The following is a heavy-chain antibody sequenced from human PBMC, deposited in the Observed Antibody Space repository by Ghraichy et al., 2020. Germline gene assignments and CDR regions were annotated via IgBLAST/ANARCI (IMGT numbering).Heavy chain of an antibody. D-gene: IGHD5-18*01. CDR2: IKQDGGEK. Sequence: LNISCAASGFTFNTYYMTWVRQAPGKGLEWVANIKQDGGEKYYVDSVKGRFTISRDNAKDSVYLQMNSLRAEDTAVYYCGRGGYIYGSNPVDYWGQGTQVTVSS. CDR3: GRGGYIYGSNPVDY. J-gene: IGHJ4*02. V-gene: IGHV3-7*04. CDR1: GFTFNTYY.